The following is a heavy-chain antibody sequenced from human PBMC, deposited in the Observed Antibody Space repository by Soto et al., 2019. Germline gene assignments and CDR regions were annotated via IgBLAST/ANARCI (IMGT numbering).Heavy chain of an antibody. CDR1: GYSFTSYW. CDR2: IYPGDSDT. Sequence: PGESLKISCKGSGYSFTSYWIGWVRQMPGKGLEWMGIIYPGDSDTRYSPSFQGQVTISADKSISTAYLQWSSLRVGDTAVYYCTRKTPTNGMAVWGQGTTVNVS. D-gene: IGHD2-15*01. CDR3: TRKTPTNGMAV. V-gene: IGHV5-51*01. J-gene: IGHJ6*02.